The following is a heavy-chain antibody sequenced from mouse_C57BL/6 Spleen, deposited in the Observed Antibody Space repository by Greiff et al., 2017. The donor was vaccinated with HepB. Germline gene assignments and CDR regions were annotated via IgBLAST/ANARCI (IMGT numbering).Heavy chain of an antibody. CDR1: GYTFTSYW. CDR3: ARATPYYFDY. CDR2: IYPSDSET. Sequence: VQLKQPGAELVRPGSSVKLSCKASGYTFTSYWMDWVKQRPGQGLEWIGNIYPSDSETHYNQKFKDKATLTVDKSSSTAYMQLSSLTSEDSAVYYCARATPYYFDYWGKGTTLTVSS. D-gene: IGHD1-2*01. J-gene: IGHJ2*01. V-gene: IGHV1-61*01.